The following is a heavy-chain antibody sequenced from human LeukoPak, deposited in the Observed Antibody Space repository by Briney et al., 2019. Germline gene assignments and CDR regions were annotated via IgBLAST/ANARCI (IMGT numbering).Heavy chain of an antibody. CDR3: AKDFHPGVVPAAIFDY. Sequence: GGSLRLSCVASGFTFSSYAMSWVRQAPGKGLEWVSAISGSGGSTYYADSVKGRFTISRDNSKNTLYLQMNSLRAEDTAVYYCAKDFHPGVVPAAIFDYWGQGTLVTVSS. V-gene: IGHV3-23*01. CDR1: GFTFSSYA. J-gene: IGHJ4*02. D-gene: IGHD2-2*01. CDR2: ISGSGGST.